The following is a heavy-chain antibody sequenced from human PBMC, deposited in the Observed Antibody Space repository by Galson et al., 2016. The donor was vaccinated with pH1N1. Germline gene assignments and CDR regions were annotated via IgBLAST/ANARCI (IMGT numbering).Heavy chain of an antibody. J-gene: IGHJ4*02. Sequence: SVKVSCKASGYTFTSHYMHWVRQAPGQGLEWMGLINPSGGSTSYAPKFQGRVTMTRDTSTSTVYMELTSLGSEDTALYFCARDGYGDYVGGDYWGQGTLVTVSS. D-gene: IGHD4-17*01. CDR1: GYTFTSHY. V-gene: IGHV1-46*01. CDR3: ARDGYGDYVGGDY. CDR2: INPSGGST.